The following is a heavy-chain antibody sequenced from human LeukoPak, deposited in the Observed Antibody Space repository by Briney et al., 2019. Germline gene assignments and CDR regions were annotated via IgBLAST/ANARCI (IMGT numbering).Heavy chain of an antibody. V-gene: IGHV3-7*01. CDR3: ARDHRSGIY. CDR2: IKQDGSEK. D-gene: IGHD3-10*01. Sequence: GGSLRLSCAASGFTFSSYWTSWVRQAPGKGLEWVANIKQDGSEKYYVDSVKGRFTISRDNAKNSLYLQMNSLRAEDTAVYYCARDHRSGIYWGQGTLVTVSS. CDR1: GFTFSSYW. J-gene: IGHJ4*02.